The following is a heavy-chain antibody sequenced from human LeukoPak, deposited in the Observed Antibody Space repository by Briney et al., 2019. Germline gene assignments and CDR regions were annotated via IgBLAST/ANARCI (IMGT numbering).Heavy chain of an antibody. J-gene: IGHJ5*02. D-gene: IGHD3-22*01. V-gene: IGHV3-21*01. CDR1: GFTFSSYE. CDR2: ISSSSSYI. Sequence: GGSLRLSCAASGFTFSSYEMNWVRQAPGKGLEWVSSISSSSSYIYYADSVKGRFTISRDNAKNSLYLQMNSLRAEDTAVYYCARDLGQYYDTSDNWFDPWGQGTLVTVSS. CDR3: ARDLGQYYDTSDNWFDP.